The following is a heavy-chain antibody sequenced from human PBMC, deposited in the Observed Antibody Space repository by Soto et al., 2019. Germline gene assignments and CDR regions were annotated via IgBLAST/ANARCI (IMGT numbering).Heavy chain of an antibody. V-gene: IGHV4-34*01. CDR2: MSHSGGN. Sequence: QVQLQQWGAGLLKPSETLSLTCAVYGGFVSSGTYYWSWIRQPPGNGLEWIGEMSHSGGNHFNPSLQCRVTISVDTSKNQFSLQMSSVTAADTALYYCARGERGTVTTVVDAFDIWGPGTMVTVSS. CDR3: ARGERGTVTTVVDAFDI. J-gene: IGHJ3*02. D-gene: IGHD1-1*01. CDR1: GGFVSSGTYY.